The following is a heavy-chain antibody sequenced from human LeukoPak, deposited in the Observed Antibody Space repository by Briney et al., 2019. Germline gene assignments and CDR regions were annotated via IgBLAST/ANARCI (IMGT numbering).Heavy chain of an antibody. Sequence: GVSLRLSCAASGFTLSNYWMHWVRQAPGKGLVWVSGIDGDGRSTSYADSVKGRFTISRDPAKNTLFLQMNSLRAEDTAVYYCARDTAPSYWGQGTLVTVSS. J-gene: IGHJ4*02. CDR1: GFTLSNYW. D-gene: IGHD5-18*01. CDR2: IDGDGRST. CDR3: ARDTAPSY. V-gene: IGHV3-74*01.